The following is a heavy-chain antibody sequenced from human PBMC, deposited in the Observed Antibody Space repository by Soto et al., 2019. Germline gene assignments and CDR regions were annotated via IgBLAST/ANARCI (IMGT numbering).Heavy chain of an antibody. J-gene: IGHJ4*02. Sequence: SETLSLTCTVSGGSISTYYWSWVRQPPGKGLEWIGYIYYSGSTNYNPSLKSRVTILVDTSKNQFSLNLISVTAADTAVYYCARDKGRSPSGPGPQYYFDYWGQGTLVTVSS. CDR2: IYYSGST. CDR1: GGSISTYY. CDR3: ARDKGRSPSGPGPQYYFDY. V-gene: IGHV4-59*12.